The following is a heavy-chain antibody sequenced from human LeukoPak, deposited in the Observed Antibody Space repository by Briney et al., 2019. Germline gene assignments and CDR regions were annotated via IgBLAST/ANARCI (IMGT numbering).Heavy chain of an antibody. CDR1: GGSISSYY. Sequence: PSETLSLTCTVSGGSISSYYWSWIRQPPGKGLEWIGYIYYSGSTNYNPSLKSRVTISVDTSKSQFSLKLSSVTAADTAVYYCARRESLNAFDIWGQGTMVTVSS. CDR2: IYYSGST. CDR3: ARRESLNAFDI. V-gene: IGHV4-59*01. J-gene: IGHJ3*02. D-gene: IGHD3-16*01.